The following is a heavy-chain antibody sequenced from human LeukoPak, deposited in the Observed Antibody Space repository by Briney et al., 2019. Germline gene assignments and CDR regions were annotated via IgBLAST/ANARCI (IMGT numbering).Heavy chain of an antibody. D-gene: IGHD6-13*01. CDR2: IYYSGTT. Sequence: SETLSLTCTVSGGSISSYYWSWIRQPPGKGLEWIGYIYYSGTTNYNPSLKSRVTISVDTSKNQFSLKLSSVTTADTAVYYCARGVYIAAAQYAYWGQGTLVTVSS. J-gene: IGHJ4*02. CDR3: ARGVYIAAAQYAY. CDR1: GGSISSYY. V-gene: IGHV4-59*01.